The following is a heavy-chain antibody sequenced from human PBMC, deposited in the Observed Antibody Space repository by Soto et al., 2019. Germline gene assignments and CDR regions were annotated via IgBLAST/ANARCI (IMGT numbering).Heavy chain of an antibody. J-gene: IGHJ5*02. CDR1: GFTFSSYS. CDR2: ISSSSSPI. CDR3: ASSSGYPP. Sequence: EVQLVESGGGLVQPGGSLRVSCAASGFTFSSYSMNWVRQAPGKGLEWVSYISSSSSPIYYADSVKGRFSISRDNAKNSLYLQMNSRRADDTAVYYCASSSGYPPWGQGTLVTVSS. V-gene: IGHV3-48*01. D-gene: IGHD5-12*01.